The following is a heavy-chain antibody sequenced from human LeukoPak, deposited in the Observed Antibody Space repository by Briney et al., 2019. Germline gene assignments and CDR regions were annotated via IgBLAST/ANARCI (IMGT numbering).Heavy chain of an antibody. CDR2: IKQDGSEK. CDR1: GFTFSGYW. J-gene: IGHJ4*02. Sequence: TGGSLRLSCAASGFTFSGYWMSWVRQAPGKGLEWVANIKQDGSEKYYVDSVKGRFTISRDNAQNSLYLQMNRLRAEDTAVYYCARGGAVDTAMVNDYWGQGTLVTVSS. V-gene: IGHV3-7*01. D-gene: IGHD5-18*01. CDR3: ARGGAVDTAMVNDY.